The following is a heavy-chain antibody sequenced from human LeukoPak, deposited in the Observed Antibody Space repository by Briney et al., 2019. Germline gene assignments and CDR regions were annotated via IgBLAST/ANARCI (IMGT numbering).Heavy chain of an antibody. CDR1: GYTFTGYF. D-gene: IGHD2/OR15-2a*01. V-gene: IGHV1-2*02. CDR2: ISPDSGGT. CDR3: ARDSIRGVRLLDY. Sequence: ASVKVSCKASGYTFTGYFIHWVRQAPGQGPEWMGWISPDSGGTNYAQKFQGRVTVTGDTSISTAYMELNGLRSDDTAVYYCARDSIRGVRLLDYWGQGTLVTVSS. J-gene: IGHJ4*02.